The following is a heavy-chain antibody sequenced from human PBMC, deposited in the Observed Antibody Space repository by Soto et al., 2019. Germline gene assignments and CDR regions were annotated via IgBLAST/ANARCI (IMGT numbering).Heavy chain of an antibody. CDR2: VYYSGTT. Sequence: TLSLTCTVSGGSIRNGDYYWGWIRQPPGKGLEWIGYVYYSGTTYSHPSLNSRVSISVDTSENQFSLRLTSVTAADTAVYYCVTVNLVGAAYYFDYWGPGTLVTVAS. J-gene: IGHJ4*02. CDR1: GGSIRNGDYY. D-gene: IGHD1-26*01. CDR3: VTVNLVGAAYYFDY. V-gene: IGHV4-30-4*01.